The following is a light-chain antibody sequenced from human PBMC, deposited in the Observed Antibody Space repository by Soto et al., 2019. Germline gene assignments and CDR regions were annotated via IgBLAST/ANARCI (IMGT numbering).Light chain of an antibody. CDR2: KAS. J-gene: IGKJ1*01. Sequence: DIQMTQSPSILSASVGDRVTITCRASQSISSWLAWYQQKPGKAPNLLIHKASHLESGVPSRFSGSGSGTEFTLTISSLQPGDFATYYCQQYSSRSTFGQGTKVDIK. CDR3: QQYSSRST. CDR1: QSISSW. V-gene: IGKV1-5*03.